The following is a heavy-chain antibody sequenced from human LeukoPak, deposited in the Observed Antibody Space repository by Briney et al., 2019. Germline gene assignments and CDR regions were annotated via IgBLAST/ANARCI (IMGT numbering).Heavy chain of an antibody. V-gene: IGHV4-34*01. Sequence: SETLSLTCAVYGGSFSGYYWSWIRQPPGKGLEWIGEINHSGSTNYNPSLKSRVTISVDTSKNQFSLKLSSVTAADTAVYYCARHGPFGECSSTSCYVPNYYYYYMDVWGKGTTVTVSS. CDR3: ARHGPFGECSSTSCYVPNYYYYYMDV. J-gene: IGHJ6*03. CDR2: INHSGST. D-gene: IGHD2-2*01. CDR1: GGSFSGYY.